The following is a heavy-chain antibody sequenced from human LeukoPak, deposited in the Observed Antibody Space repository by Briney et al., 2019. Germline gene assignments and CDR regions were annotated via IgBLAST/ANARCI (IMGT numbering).Heavy chain of an antibody. CDR1: GGSFSGYY. CDR3: ARAGLRSCSGGSCYSHYMDV. CDR2: INHSGST. J-gene: IGHJ6*03. V-gene: IGHV4-34*01. D-gene: IGHD2-15*01. Sequence: PSETLSLTCAVYGGSFSGYYWSWIRQPPGKGLEWIGEINHSGSTNYNPSLKSRVTISVHTSKNQFSLKLSSVTAADTAVYYCARAGLRSCSGGSCYSHYMDVWGKETTVTVSS.